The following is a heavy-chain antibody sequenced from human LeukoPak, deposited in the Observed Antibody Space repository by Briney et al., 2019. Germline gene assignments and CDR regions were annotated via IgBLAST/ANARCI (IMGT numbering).Heavy chain of an antibody. CDR1: GGSISSGGYY. J-gene: IGHJ6*02. CDR3: ARDWLYGMDI. V-gene: IGHV4-31*03. CDR2: IYYSGST. Sequence: SETLSLTCTVSGGSISSGGYYWSWLRQHPGKGLEWIGYIYYSGSTYYNPSLKSRVTISVDTSRNQFSLKLSSVTAADTAVYYCARDWLYGMDIWGQGTTVTVSS. D-gene: IGHD5-12*01.